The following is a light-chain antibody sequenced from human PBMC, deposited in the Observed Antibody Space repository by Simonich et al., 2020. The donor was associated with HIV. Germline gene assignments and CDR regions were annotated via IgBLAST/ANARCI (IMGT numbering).Light chain of an antibody. V-gene: IGKV1-5*03. CDR2: KAS. J-gene: IGKJ4*01. CDR1: QSISSR. CDR3: KQYNSLWVT. Sequence: DIQMTQSPSTLSASVGDRVTITCRASQSISSRLACYQQKQGKAPKLLIYKASILESGVPSRFSGSGSGTEFTLTISSLQPDDFATYYCKQYNSLWVTFGGGTKVEIK.